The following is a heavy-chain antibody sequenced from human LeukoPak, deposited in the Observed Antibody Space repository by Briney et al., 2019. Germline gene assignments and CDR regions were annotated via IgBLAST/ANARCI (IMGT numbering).Heavy chain of an antibody. Sequence: GGSLRLSCAASGFTFSSYAMSWVRQAPGKGLELVSGISGSGGTTYYADSVKGRFTISRDNSKNTLYLQLNSLRAEDTAISYCAKDLTYYYDSPGYYFDYWGQGTLVTVSS. CDR3: AKDLTYYYDSPGYYFDY. J-gene: IGHJ4*02. V-gene: IGHV3-23*01. CDR1: GFTFSSYA. CDR2: ISGSGGTT. D-gene: IGHD3-22*01.